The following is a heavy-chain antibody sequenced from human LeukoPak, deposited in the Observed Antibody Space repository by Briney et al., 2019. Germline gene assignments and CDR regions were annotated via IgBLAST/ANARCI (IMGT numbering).Heavy chain of an antibody. CDR3: ASRSHKTIVGADTREVGDY. CDR2: IIPMMGIA. D-gene: IGHD6-19*01. V-gene: IGHV1-69*02. CDR1: GGTLRRHT. Sequence: SVKVSCKASGGTLRRHTITWVRQAPGQGLEWMGRIIPMMGIANYAQKFQGRVTITEDTSTDTAYMDLISLRSEDTAVYYCASRSHKTIVGADTREVGDYWGQGTLVTVSS. J-gene: IGHJ4*02.